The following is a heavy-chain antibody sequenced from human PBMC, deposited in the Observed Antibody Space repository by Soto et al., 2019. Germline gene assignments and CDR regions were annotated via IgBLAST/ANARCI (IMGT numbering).Heavy chain of an antibody. V-gene: IGHV4-39*01. CDR3: AVYRFLEWLLGPRFDY. J-gene: IGHJ4*02. CDR1: GGSISSSSYY. Sequence: PSETLSLTCTVSGGSISSSSYYWGWIRQPPGKGLEWIGSIYYSGSTYYNPSLKSRVTISVDTSKNQFSLKLSSVTAADTAVYYCAVYRFLEWLLGPRFDYWGQGTLVTVSS. D-gene: IGHD3-3*01. CDR2: IYYSGST.